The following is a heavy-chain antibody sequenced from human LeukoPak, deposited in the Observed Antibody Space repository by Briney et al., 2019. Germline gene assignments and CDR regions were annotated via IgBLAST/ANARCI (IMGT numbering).Heavy chain of an antibody. J-gene: IGHJ5*02. CDR3: AREGIAARRGFNWFDP. Sequence: GGSLRLSCAASGSTFSSYWMHWVRQAPGKGLVWVSRINSDGSSTSYADSVKGRFTISRDNAKNTLYLQMNSLRAEDTAVYYCAREGIAARRGFNWFDPWGQGTLVTVSS. CDR1: GSTFSSYW. D-gene: IGHD6-6*01. CDR2: INSDGSST. V-gene: IGHV3-74*01.